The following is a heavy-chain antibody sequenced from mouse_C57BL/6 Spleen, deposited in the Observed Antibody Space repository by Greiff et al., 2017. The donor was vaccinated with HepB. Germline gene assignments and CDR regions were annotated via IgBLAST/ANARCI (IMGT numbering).Heavy chain of an antibody. D-gene: IGHD1-1*01. J-gene: IGHJ1*03. CDR3: TRHYGSSSGYFDV. CDR1: GYTFTDYE. Sequence: ESGAELVRPGASVTLSCKASGYTFTDYEMHWVKQTPVHGLEWIGAIDPETGGTAYNQKFKGKAILTADKSSSTAYMELRSLTSEDSAVYYCTRHYGSSSGYFDVWGTGTTVTVSS. CDR2: IDPETGGT. V-gene: IGHV1-15*01.